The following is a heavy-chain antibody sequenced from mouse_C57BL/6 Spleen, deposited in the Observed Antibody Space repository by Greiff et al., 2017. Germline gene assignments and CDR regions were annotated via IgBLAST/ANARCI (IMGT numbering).Heavy chain of an antibody. CDR3: TRGDYDVAWFAY. D-gene: IGHD2-4*01. V-gene: IGHV5-9-1*02. CDR1: GFTFSSYA. CDR2: ISSGGDYI. Sequence: EVKLVESGEGLVKPGGSLKLSCAASGFTFSSYAMSWVRQTPEKRLEWVAYISSGGDYIYYADTVKGRFTISRDNARNTLYLQMSSLKSEDTAMYYCTRGDYDVAWFAYWGQGTLVTVSA. J-gene: IGHJ3*01.